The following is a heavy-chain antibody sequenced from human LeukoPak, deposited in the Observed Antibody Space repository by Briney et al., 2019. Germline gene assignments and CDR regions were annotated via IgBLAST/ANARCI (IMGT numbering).Heavy chain of an antibody. CDR2: LKSDGSST. Sequence: GGSLRLSCAASGFTFSSYSMHWVRQAPGKGLMWVSRLKSDGSSTGYAGSVKGRFTISRDYAKNTLYLQMNSLRVEDTAVYYCAGTKYIGAANDYWGQGTLVTVSS. D-gene: IGHD3-16*01. CDR1: GFTFSSYS. CDR3: AGTKYIGAANDY. J-gene: IGHJ4*02. V-gene: IGHV3-74*01.